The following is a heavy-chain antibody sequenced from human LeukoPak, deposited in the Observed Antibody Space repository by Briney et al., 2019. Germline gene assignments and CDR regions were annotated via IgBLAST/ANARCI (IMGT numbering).Heavy chain of an antibody. Sequence: ASVKVSCKASGYTFTDYYMRWVRQAPGQGLEWMGWINPNSGDTKYAQKFQGRVTMTRDTSITIAYMEVSRLRSDDTAVYYCARDTARITIFGVAKYMDVWGKGTTVTVSS. CDR3: ARDTARITIFGVAKYMDV. CDR1: GYTFTDYY. CDR2: INPNSGDT. V-gene: IGHV1-2*02. D-gene: IGHD3-3*01. J-gene: IGHJ6*03.